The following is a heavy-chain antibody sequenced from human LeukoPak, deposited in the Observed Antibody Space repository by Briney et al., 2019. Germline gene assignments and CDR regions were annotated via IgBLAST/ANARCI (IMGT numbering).Heavy chain of an antibody. V-gene: IGHV4-59*01. J-gene: IGHJ4*02. CDR1: GGSITSYL. D-gene: IGHD5-24*01. Sequence: SETLSLICTISGGSITSYLWSWIRQPPGKGLEWIGYIYYSGSTNYNLSLKRRVTISVATSKNQFSPNLRSVTAADTDVYYCARGSKDGYNHFDYWGQGTLVTVSS. CDR3: ARGSKDGYNHFDY. CDR2: IYYSGST.